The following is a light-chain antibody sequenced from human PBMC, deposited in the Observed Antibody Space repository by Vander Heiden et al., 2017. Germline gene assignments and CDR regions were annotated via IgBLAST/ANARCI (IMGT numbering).Light chain of an antibody. CDR1: ALPKQY. Sequence: SSDLTQPPSVSVPPGQTARITCSGDALPKQYAYWYQQKPGQAPLWGRYKDTERPSGIPERFSGSSSGTTVNLTIGGVQAEDEADDDCQSTDISGASGLFGGGTKLTVL. J-gene: IGLJ2*01. V-gene: IGLV3-25*03. CDR3: QSTDISGASGL. CDR2: KDT.